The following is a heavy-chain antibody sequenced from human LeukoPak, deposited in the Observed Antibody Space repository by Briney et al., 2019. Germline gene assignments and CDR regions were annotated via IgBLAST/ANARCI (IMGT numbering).Heavy chain of an antibody. V-gene: IGHV3-33*08. CDR2: IWHDGSHK. CDR3: GREGGSKRYSGNFDY. Sequence: GGSLRLSCAASGFTVSSNYMSWVRQAPGKGLEWVTFIWHDGSHKYYAESVKGRFTISRDNSKNTVYLEMSSLRGEDTAVYYCGREGGSKRYSGNFDYWGQGTLVTVPS. J-gene: IGHJ4*02. CDR1: GFTVSSNY. D-gene: IGHD3-16*01.